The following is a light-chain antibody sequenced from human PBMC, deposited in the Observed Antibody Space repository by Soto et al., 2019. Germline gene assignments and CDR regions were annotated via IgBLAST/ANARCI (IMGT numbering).Light chain of an antibody. V-gene: IGKV1-33*01. Sequence: DIQMTQSPSSLSASVGDRVSITCQASPHSIRFINWFQQNPGKAPRLLIYDGSILEAGVPSRFDGSCAETHFTLSINSLQPEDTATYFCLQYHYRPYTFGQGTMVEI. CDR3: LQYHYRPYT. J-gene: IGKJ2*01. CDR1: PHSIRF. CDR2: DGS.